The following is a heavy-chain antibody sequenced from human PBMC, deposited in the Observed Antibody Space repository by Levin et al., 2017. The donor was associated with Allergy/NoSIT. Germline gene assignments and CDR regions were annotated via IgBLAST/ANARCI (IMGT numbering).Heavy chain of an antibody. CDR3: AREFGYWFDP. Sequence: LGESLKISCKASGGTFSSYAISWVRQAPGQGLEWMGRIIPILGIANYAQKFQGRVTITADKSTSTAYMELSSLRSEDTAVYYCAREFGYWFDPWGQGTLVTVSS. D-gene: IGHD3-10*01. CDR1: GGTFSSYA. V-gene: IGHV1-69*04. CDR2: IIPILGIA. J-gene: IGHJ5*02.